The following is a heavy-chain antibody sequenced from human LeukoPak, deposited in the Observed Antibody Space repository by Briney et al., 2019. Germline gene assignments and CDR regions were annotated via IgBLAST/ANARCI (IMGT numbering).Heavy chain of an antibody. V-gene: IGHV3-23*01. CDR1: GFTFSSYD. CDR2: ISAIGANT. CDR3: AKDVRVGAGGMDV. J-gene: IGHJ6*02. Sequence: GGSLRLSCAASGFTFSSYDMTWVRQAPGKGLEWVSLISAIGANTYYADSVKGRFTISRDNSKNTLSLQMNSLRAEDTAVYYCAKDVRVGAGGMDVLGQGAPVTVSS. D-gene: IGHD1-26*01.